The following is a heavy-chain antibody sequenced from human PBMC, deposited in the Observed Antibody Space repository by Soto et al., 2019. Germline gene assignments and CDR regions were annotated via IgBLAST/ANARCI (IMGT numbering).Heavy chain of an antibody. J-gene: IGHJ4*02. Sequence: QVQLQQWGAGLLKPSETLSLTCAVYGGSFSGYYWSWIRQPPGKGLEWIGEINHSGSTNYNPSLKSRVTISVDTSKNQFSLKLSSVTAADTAVYYCATRKTLIAAPGDWGQGTLVTVSS. V-gene: IGHV4-34*01. CDR2: INHSGST. CDR1: GGSFSGYY. CDR3: ATRKTLIAAPGD. D-gene: IGHD6-13*01.